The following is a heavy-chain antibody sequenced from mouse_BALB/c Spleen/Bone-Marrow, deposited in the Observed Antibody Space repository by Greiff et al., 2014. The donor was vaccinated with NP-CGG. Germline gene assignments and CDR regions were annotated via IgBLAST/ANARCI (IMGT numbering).Heavy chain of an antibody. CDR1: GYTFTNYW. D-gene: IGHD2-2*01. Sequence: DLVKPGASVKLSCKTSGYTFTNYWINWIKQRPGQGLEWLGRIAPGGGSTYYNEMFKVKAPLTVDTSSSTAYIQLSSLASEDSAVYVCARERYGYDGWYFDVWGAGTTVTVSS. CDR2: IAPGGGST. CDR3: ARERYGYDGWYFDV. J-gene: IGHJ1*01. V-gene: IGHV1S41*01.